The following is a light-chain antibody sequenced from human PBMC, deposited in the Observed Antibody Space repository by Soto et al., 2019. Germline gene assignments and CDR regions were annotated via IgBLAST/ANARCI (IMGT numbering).Light chain of an antibody. J-gene: IGKJ4*01. CDR2: GAS. V-gene: IGKV3-20*01. CDR1: QSVNGNY. Sequence: DIVLTQSPGTLSLSPGERATLSCRASQSVNGNYLAWYQQKPGQAPRLLIYGASSRATAIPDRSSGSGSGTDFTLTISRLEPEDFAIFYCQQYGSSPLTFGGGTKVEIK. CDR3: QQYGSSPLT.